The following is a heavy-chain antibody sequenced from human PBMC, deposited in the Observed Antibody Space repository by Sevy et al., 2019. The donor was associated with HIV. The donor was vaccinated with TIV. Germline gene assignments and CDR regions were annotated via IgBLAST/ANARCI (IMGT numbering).Heavy chain of an antibody. J-gene: IGHJ4*02. D-gene: IGHD2-8*01. CDR1: GFSLNNYW. Sequence: GGYLRLSCVASGFSLNNYWMNWVRQAPGKGLEWVANINQDGSVKYYVDSVRGRFTISRDNARNLVFLQMSSLRVDDSALYYCVKCMAKDGSFWGQGTLVTVSS. CDR2: INQDGSVK. V-gene: IGHV3-7*01. CDR3: VKCMAKDGSF.